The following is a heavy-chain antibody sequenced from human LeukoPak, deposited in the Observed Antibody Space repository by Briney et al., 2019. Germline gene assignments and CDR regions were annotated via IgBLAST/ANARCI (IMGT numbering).Heavy chain of an antibody. CDR3: ATDIIGDTAGDY. D-gene: IGHD4-17*01. V-gene: IGHV1-24*01. J-gene: IGHJ4*02. Sequence: ASVKVSCKVSGYTLTELSMHWVRQAPGKGLEWMGGFDPEDGETIYAQKFQGRVTMTEDTSTDTAYMELSSLRSEDTAVYYCATDIIGDTAGDYWGQGTLVTVSS. CDR2: FDPEDGET. CDR1: GYTLTELS.